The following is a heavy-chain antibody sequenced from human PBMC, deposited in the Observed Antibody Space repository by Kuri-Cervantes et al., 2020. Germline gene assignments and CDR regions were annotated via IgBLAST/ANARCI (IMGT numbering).Heavy chain of an antibody. CDR2: ISSNGGST. Sequence: GGSLRLSCAASGFTFSSYAMHWVRQAPGKGLEYVSAISSNGGSTYYADSVKGRFTISRDNSKNTLYLQMGSLRAEDTAVYYCAKDKDYYGSGAIDYWGQGTLVTVSS. D-gene: IGHD3-10*01. CDR3: AKDKDYYGSGAIDY. V-gene: IGHV3-64*02. J-gene: IGHJ4*02. CDR1: GFTFSSYA.